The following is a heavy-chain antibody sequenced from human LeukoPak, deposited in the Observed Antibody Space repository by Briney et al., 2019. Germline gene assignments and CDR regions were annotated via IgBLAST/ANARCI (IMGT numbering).Heavy chain of an antibody. Sequence: SQTLSLTCAISGDSVSYNVAAWNWIRQSPSRGLEWLGRTLYRSRWSNDYAESVKSRITINPDTSKNQFTLQLRSVTAADTAVYYCARVGKDYDFWSGYLYYYFDYWGQGTLVTVSS. CDR3: ARVGKDYDFWSGYLYYYFDY. CDR1: GDSVSYNVAA. D-gene: IGHD3-3*01. V-gene: IGHV6-1*01. CDR2: TLYRSRWSN. J-gene: IGHJ4*02.